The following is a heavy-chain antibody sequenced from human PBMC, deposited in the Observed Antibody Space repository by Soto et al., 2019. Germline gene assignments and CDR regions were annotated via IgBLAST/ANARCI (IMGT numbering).Heavy chain of an antibody. CDR3: ERVRDGYGAGFDF. V-gene: IGHV3-53*04. J-gene: IGHJ4*02. D-gene: IGHD5-18*01. CDR2: IFADGTI. CDR1: GFSVNNNY. Sequence: EVQLVESGGGLVQPGGSLRLSCAVSGFSVNNNYMSWVRQAPGKGLEWVSVIFADGTIYYGDSVMGRFTIARHSSMDTVYLQMNRLRGADRAMYYCERVRDGYGAGFDFWGQGTLVTVCS.